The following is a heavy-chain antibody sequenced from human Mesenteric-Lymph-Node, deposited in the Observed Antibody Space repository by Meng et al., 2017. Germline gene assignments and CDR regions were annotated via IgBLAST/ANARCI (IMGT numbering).Heavy chain of an antibody. D-gene: IGHD6-19*01. J-gene: IGHJ4*02. CDR3: ASTHPSSSSGWYPYYFDY. CDR1: GYTFTGYY. CDR2: IIPIFGTA. Sequence: SAKVSCKASGYTFTGYYMHWVRQAPGQGLEWMGGIIPIFGTANYAQKFQGRVTITTDESTSTAYMELSSLRSEDTAVYYCASTHPSSSSGWYPYYFDYWGQGTLVTVSS. V-gene: IGHV1-69*05.